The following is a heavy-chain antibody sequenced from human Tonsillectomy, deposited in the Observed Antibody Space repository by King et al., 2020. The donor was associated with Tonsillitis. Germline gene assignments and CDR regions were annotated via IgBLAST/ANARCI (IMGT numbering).Heavy chain of an antibody. CDR1: GFTFSSYV. CDR2: IWHDGSNK. D-gene: IGHD2-15*01. CDR3: ARDSSRYCSGGTCYVSYFDF. Sequence: VQLVESGGGVVQPGRSLRLSCAASGFTFSSYVMHWVRQAPGKGLEWVAVIWHDGSNKYYADSVTGRFTISRDNSKNTLSLQMNSLRAEDTALYYCARDSSRYCSGGTCYVSYFDFWGQGTLVTVSS. J-gene: IGHJ4*02. V-gene: IGHV3-33*01.